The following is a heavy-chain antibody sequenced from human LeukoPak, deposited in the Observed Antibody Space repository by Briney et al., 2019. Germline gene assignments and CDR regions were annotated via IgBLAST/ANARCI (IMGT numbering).Heavy chain of an antibody. CDR3: ARDRTPYYYGSGSYFFGEKFDY. J-gene: IGHJ4*02. Sequence: SQTLSLTCTVSGGSISSGSYYWSWIRQPAGKGLEWIGRIYTSGSTNYNPSLKSRVTMSVDTSKHQFSLKLSSVTAADTAVYYCARDRTPYYYGSGSYFFGEKFDYWGQGTLVTVSS. D-gene: IGHD3-10*01. CDR2: IYTSGST. V-gene: IGHV4-61*02. CDR1: GGSISSGSYY.